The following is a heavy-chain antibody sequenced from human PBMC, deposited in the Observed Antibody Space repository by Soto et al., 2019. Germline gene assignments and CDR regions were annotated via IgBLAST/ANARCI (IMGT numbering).Heavy chain of an antibody. J-gene: IGHJ6*03. D-gene: IGHD5-18*01. CDR3: AIGTWGAYTFGYYYYMDV. CDR1: GGSLNYYY. Sequence: QVQLQQWGAGLLKPSETLSLTCAVSGGSLNYYYWTWIRQTPGKGLEWIGEINHSGTTIYNPSLRSRVTISEDTSKNQFSLKLSSVTAPDTAVYYCAIGTWGAYTFGYYYYMDVWSKGTTVTVSS. CDR2: INHSGTT. V-gene: IGHV4-34*01.